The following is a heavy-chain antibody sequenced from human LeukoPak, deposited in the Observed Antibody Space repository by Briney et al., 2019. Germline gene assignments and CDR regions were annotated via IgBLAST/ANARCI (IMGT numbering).Heavy chain of an antibody. CDR1: GFTFSSYD. D-gene: IGHD5-24*01. CDR2: ISGSGDST. J-gene: IGHJ4*02. CDR3: ARWLRRPIDY. Sequence: SGGSLRLSCAASGFTFSSYDMHWVRQAPGKGLEWVSSISGSGDSTYYAASVKGRFTISRDNSRRTVYLQMNNLRAEDTAVYYCARWLRRPIDYWGQGTLITVSS. V-gene: IGHV3-23*01.